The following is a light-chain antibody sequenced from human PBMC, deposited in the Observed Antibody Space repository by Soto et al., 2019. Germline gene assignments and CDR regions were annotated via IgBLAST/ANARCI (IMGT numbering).Light chain of an antibody. V-gene: IGLV2-14*03. CDR1: SSDVGGYNH. CDR3: SSYTTSYATSTTL. CDR2: EVS. J-gene: IGLJ2*01. Sequence: QSALTQPASVSGSPGQSITISCTGTSSDVGGYNHVSWYQQHPGKAPRLMIYEVSYRPSEVSNRFSGSKSGNTASLTISGLQAEDEAVYYCSSYTTSYATSTTLFGGGTKLTV.